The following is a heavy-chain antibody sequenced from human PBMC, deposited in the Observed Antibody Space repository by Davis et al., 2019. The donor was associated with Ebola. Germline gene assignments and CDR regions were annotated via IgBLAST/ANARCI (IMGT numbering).Heavy chain of an antibody. CDR1: GFTFSSYA. CDR2: ISGSGGST. Sequence: GESLKISCAASGFTFSSYAMSWVRQAPGKGLEWVSAISGSGGSTYYADSVKGRFTISRDNSKNTLYLQMDSLRAEDTAMYYCAAIAVTGTAGSFDIWGQGTMVTVSS. CDR3: AAIAVTGTAGSFDI. V-gene: IGHV3-23*01. D-gene: IGHD6-13*01. J-gene: IGHJ3*02.